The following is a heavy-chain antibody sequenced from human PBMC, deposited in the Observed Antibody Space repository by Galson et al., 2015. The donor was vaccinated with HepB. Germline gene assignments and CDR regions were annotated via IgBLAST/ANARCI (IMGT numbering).Heavy chain of an antibody. J-gene: IGHJ3*01. CDR1: GGTFSSYA. Sequence: SVKVSCKASGGTFSSYAISWVRQAPGQGLEWMGGINTGNGNTHYSQRFQGRVTITRDTSASTAYMELSSLRSEDTSVYYCARDGGPNWWQALDVWGQGTLVTVSS. CDR3: ARDGGPNWWQALDV. D-gene: IGHD2-8*02. CDR2: INTGNGNT. V-gene: IGHV1-3*04.